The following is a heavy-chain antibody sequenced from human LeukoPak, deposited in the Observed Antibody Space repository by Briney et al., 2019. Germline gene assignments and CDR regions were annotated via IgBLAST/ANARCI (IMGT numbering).Heavy chain of an antibody. CDR1: GGSFGGYY. D-gene: IGHD6-6*01. CDR2: INHSGST. CDR3: ARGRGYSSSSGYYYYMDV. Sequence: PSETLSLTCAVYGGSFGGYYWSWIRQPPGKGLEWIGEINHSGSTNYNPSLKSRVTISVDTSKNQFSLKLSSVTAADTAVYYCARGRGYSSSSGYYYYMDVWGKGTTVTVSS. V-gene: IGHV4-34*01. J-gene: IGHJ6*03.